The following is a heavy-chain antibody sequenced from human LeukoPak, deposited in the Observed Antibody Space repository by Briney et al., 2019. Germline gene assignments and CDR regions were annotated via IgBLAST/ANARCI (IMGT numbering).Heavy chain of an antibody. V-gene: IGHV4-4*02. CDR2: IYHSGAT. CDR3: ARALNYYDSSGSHAFDI. J-gene: IGHJ3*02. Sequence: SETLSLTCAVSGDSVTSSNWWSWVRQPPGKGLEWIGEIYHSGATNYNPSLKSRVTISLDKSKDQLSLKLTSVTAADTAVYYCARALNYYDSSGSHAFDIWGQGTMVTVSS. D-gene: IGHD3-22*01. CDR1: GDSVTSSNW.